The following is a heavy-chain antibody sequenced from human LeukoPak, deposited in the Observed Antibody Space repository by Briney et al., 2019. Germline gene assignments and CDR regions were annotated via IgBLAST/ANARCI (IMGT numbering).Heavy chain of an antibody. CDR1: GGSISSYY. J-gene: IGHJ4*02. CDR2: IYYSGST. D-gene: IGHD6-13*01. V-gene: IGHV4-59*01. Sequence: MASETLSLTCTVSGGSISSYYWSWIRQPPGKGLEWIGYIYYSGSTNYNPSLKSRVTISVDTSKNQFSLKLSSVTAADTAVYYCAREGSSWYSADYWGQGTLVTVSS. CDR3: AREGSSWYSADY.